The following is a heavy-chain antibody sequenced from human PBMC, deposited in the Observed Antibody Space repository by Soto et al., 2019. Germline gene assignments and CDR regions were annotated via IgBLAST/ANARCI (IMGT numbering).Heavy chain of an antibody. V-gene: IGHV3-53*02. CDR1: GFTVSSNY. Sequence: VQLVETGGGLIQPGGYLRLSCAASGFTVSSNYMSWVRQAPGKGLEWVSVIYSGGSTYYADSVKGRFTISRDNSKNTLYLQMNSLRAEDTAVYYCARAVGAQSDFDYWGQGTLVTVSS. CDR3: ARAVGAQSDFDY. D-gene: IGHD1-26*01. J-gene: IGHJ4*02. CDR2: IYSGGST.